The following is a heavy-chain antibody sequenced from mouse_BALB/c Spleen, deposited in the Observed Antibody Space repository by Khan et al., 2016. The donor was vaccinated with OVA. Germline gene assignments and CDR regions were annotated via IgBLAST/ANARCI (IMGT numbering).Heavy chain of an antibody. J-gene: IGHJ4*01. V-gene: IGHV2-6-1*01. CDR1: GVSLTNYG. CDR2: IWSDGST. Sequence: QVQLKESGPGLVAPSQSLSIICTISGVSLTNYGVHWVRQPPGKGLEWLVVIWSDGSTTNNSALKSRLSTSKDNSKSQVFLKMNSLQTADTAMYYCARQPYYHYYIMDYWGQGTSVTVSS. CDR3: ARQPYYHYYIMDY. D-gene: IGHD2-10*01.